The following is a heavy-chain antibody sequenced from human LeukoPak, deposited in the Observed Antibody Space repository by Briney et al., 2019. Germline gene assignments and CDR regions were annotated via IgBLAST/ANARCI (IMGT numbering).Heavy chain of an antibody. CDR1: GFTFSSYS. Sequence: GGSLRLSCAASGFTFSSYSMNWVRQAPGKGLEWVSSISSSSSYIYYADSVKARFTISRDNAKNSLYLQMNSLRAEDTAVYYCARASGYYQFFDYWGQGTLVTVSS. D-gene: IGHD3-22*01. CDR3: ARASGYYQFFDY. V-gene: IGHV3-21*01. CDR2: ISSSSSYI. J-gene: IGHJ4*02.